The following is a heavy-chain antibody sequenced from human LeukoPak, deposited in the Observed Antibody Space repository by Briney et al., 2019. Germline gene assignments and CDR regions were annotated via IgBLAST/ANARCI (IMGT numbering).Heavy chain of an antibody. CDR2: MNPNSGDT. D-gene: IGHD6-13*01. CDR1: GYTFRNYD. CDR3: AKGESTSGTSSWFDP. J-gene: IGHJ5*02. Sequence: ASVKVSCKASGYTFRNYDINWVRQAPGQGLEWMGWMNPNSGDTGYAQKFQGRVSITKDTSISTAYMELSSLRSDDTAVYYCAKGESTSGTSSWFDPWGQGTLVTVSS. V-gene: IGHV1-8*03.